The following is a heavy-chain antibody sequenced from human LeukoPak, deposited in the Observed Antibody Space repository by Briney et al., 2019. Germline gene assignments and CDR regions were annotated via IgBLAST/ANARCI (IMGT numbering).Heavy chain of an antibody. V-gene: IGHV3-23*01. J-gene: IGHJ4*02. CDR3: AKADGPDYGDYSFDY. Sequence: GGSLRLSCAASGFTIRTYAMTWVRQGPGKDLEWISTSSASGGSTYYADSVKGRFTISRDTSKNTLYLQMNSLRAEDTAIYYCAKADGPDYGDYSFDYWGQGTLVTVSS. CDR1: GFTIRTYA. D-gene: IGHD4-17*01. CDR2: SSASGGST.